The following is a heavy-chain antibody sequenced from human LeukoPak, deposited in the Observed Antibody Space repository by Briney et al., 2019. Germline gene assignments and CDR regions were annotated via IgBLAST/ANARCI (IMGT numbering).Heavy chain of an antibody. CDR2: VNWNGGST. Sequence: GGSLRLSCAASGFTFDDYGMSWVRQAPGKGLEWVSGVNWNGGSTGYADSVKGRFTISRDNAKNSPYLQMNSLRAEDTALYYCAREAGGDYGDYYYYYYMDVWGKGTTVTVSS. CDR1: GFTFDDYG. D-gene: IGHD4/OR15-4a*01. J-gene: IGHJ6*03. CDR3: AREAGGDYGDYYYYYYMDV. V-gene: IGHV3-20*04.